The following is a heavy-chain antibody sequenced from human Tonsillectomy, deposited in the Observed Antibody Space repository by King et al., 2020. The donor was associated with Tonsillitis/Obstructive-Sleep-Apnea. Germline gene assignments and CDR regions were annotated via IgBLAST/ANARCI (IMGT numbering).Heavy chain of an antibody. D-gene: IGHD1-26*01. CDR1: GFTFSSYW. CDR3: ARGGASGSLLPFDY. CDR2: IKQDGSEK. V-gene: IGHV3-7*03. Sequence: VQLVESGGGLVQPGGSLRLSCAASGFTFSSYWMSWVRQAPGKGLEWVANIKQDGSEKYYVDSVKGRFTISRDNAKNSLYLQMNSLRAEDTAVYYCARGGASGSLLPFDYWSQGTLVTVSS. J-gene: IGHJ4*02.